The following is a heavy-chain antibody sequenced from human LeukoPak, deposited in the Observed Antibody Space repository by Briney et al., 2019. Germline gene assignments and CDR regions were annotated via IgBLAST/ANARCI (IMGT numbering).Heavy chain of an antibody. D-gene: IGHD2-2*01. V-gene: IGHV3-66*01. CDR3: AKPHDCSSTSCDS. J-gene: IGHJ6*02. Sequence: GGSLRLSCAASGFTVSSNYMSWVRQAPGKGLEWVSVIYSGGSTYYADSVKGRFTISRDNSKNTLYLQMNSLRAEDTAVYYCAKPHDCSSTSCDSWGQGTTVTVSS. CDR1: GFTVSSNY. CDR2: IYSGGST.